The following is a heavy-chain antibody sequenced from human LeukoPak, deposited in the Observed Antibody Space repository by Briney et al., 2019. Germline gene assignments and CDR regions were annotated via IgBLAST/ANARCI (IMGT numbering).Heavy chain of an antibody. V-gene: IGHV4-34*01. J-gene: IGHJ6*03. Sequence: PSETLSLTCAVYGGSFSGYYWSWIRQPPGKGLEWNGEINHSGSTNYNPSLKSRVTISVDTSKNQFSLKLSSVTAADTAVYYCARGLVVPAAMLSYYYYMDVWGKGTTVTVSS. D-gene: IGHD2-2*01. CDR2: INHSGST. CDR1: GGSFSGYY. CDR3: ARGLVVPAAMLSYYYYMDV.